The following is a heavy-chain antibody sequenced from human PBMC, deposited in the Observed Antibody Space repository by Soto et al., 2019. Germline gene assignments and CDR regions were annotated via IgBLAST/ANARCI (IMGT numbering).Heavy chain of an antibody. CDR3: ARWKYNCNDVQGPNDAFDI. J-gene: IGHJ3*02. D-gene: IGHD1-1*01. V-gene: IGHV3-33*01. Sequence: GGSLRLSCAASGFTFSSYGMHWVRQAPGKGLDWVAVIWYDGSNKYYADSVKGRFTISRDNSKNTLYLQMNSLRAEDTAVYYCARWKYNCNDVQGPNDAFDIWGEGTMVTVSS. CDR2: IWYDGSNK. CDR1: GFTFSSYG.